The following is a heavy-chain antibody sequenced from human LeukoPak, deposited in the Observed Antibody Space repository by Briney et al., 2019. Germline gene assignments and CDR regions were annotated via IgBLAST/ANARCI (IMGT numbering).Heavy chain of an antibody. D-gene: IGHD3-10*01. J-gene: IGHJ4*02. CDR3: ARAYGSGSLYYLDY. V-gene: IGHV4-59*08. CDR1: GGSISSYY. Sequence: SETLSLTCTVSGGSISSYYWSWIRQPPGKGLEWIGYIYYSGSTNYNPSLKSRVTISVDTSKNQFSLKLSSVTAADTAVYYCARAYGSGSLYYLDYWGQGTLVTVSS. CDR2: IYYSGST.